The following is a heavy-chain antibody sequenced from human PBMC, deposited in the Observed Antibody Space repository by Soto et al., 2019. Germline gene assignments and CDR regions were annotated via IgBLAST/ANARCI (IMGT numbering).Heavy chain of an antibody. J-gene: IGHJ6*02. CDR2: IIPILGIA. CDR1: GGTFSSYT. Sequence: ASVKVSCKASGGTFSSYTISWVRQAPGQGLEWMGRIIPILGIANYAQKFQGRVTITADESTSTAYMELSSLRSEDTAVYYCARDKGDGYNYGLLSGSRHYYYYGMDVWGQGTTVTVSS. D-gene: IGHD5-12*01. V-gene: IGHV1-69*04. CDR3: ARDKGDGYNYGLLSGSRHYYYYGMDV.